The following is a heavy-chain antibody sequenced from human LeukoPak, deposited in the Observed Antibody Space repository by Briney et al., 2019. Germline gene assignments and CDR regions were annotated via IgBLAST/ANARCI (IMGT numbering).Heavy chain of an antibody. Sequence: ASVKVSCKASGYTFTSYSMHWVRQAPGQGLEWMGIINPSGGSTSYAQKFQGRVTMTRDTSTSTVYMELSSLRSEDTAVYYCARPVVPAARTASFDLWGRGPLVTVSS. J-gene: IGHJ2*01. CDR3: ARPVVPAARTASFDL. V-gene: IGHV1-46*01. CDR1: GYTFTSYS. D-gene: IGHD2-2*01. CDR2: INPSGGST.